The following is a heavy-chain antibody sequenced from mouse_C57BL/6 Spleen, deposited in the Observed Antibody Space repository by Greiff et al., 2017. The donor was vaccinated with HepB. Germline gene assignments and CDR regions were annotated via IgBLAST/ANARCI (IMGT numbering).Heavy chain of an antibody. D-gene: IGHD1-1*01. CDR3: ARADYGSSFAY. CDR2: LSYEGTN. CDR1: GYSIPSGYY. J-gene: IGHJ3*01. V-gene: IGHV3-6*01. Sequence: EVKLMESGPGLVKPSQSLSLTCSVTGYSIPSGYYWNWFRQFPGNKLEWMAYLSYEGTNNYNPTLKNRISITRDTSKNQFSLKLNSVTTEDTATYYCARADYGSSFAYWGQGTLVTVSA.